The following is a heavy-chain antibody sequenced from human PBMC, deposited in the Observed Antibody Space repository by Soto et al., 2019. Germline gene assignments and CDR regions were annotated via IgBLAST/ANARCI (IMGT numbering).Heavy chain of an antibody. CDR2: IYYSGST. CDR3: ARERGYCSGGSCPVDY. CDR1: GGSISSSSYY. J-gene: IGHJ4*02. Sequence: SETLSLTCTVSGGSISSSSYYWGWIRQPPGKGLEWIGSIYYSGSTYYNPSLKSRVTISVDTSKNQFSLKLSSVTAADTAVYYCARERGYCSGGSCPVDYWGQGTLVTVS. V-gene: IGHV4-39*02. D-gene: IGHD2-15*01.